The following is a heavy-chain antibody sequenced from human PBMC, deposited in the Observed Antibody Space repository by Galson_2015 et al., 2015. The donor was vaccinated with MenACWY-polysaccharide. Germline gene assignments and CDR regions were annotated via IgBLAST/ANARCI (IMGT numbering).Heavy chain of an antibody. CDR3: AHRWPVNGDWNSGDFDF. CDR1: GFSLTSRPVG. Sequence: PALVTPTQTLTLTCTFSGFSLTSRPVGVGRIRQPPGKALECLALIYWDDDKRYSPSLKSRLTITKDTSKDQVVLTMTNMDPVDTATYYCAHRWPVNGDWNSGDFDFWGQGILVTVSS. J-gene: IGHJ4*02. CDR2: IYWDDDK. D-gene: IGHD1-7*01. V-gene: IGHV2-5*02.